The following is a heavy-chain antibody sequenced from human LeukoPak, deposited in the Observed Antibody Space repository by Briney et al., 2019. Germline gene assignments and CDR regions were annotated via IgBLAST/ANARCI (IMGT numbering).Heavy chain of an antibody. V-gene: IGHV4-59*11. CDR1: GDSFSSHF. CDR2: VSYSAYT. CDR3: ARGGASSLPFNV. D-gene: IGHD3-16*01. J-gene: IGHJ3*01. Sequence: PSETLSLTCTASGDSFSSHFWGWIRQPPGKGLDWIAYVSYSAYTNYNPSLISRVAISIDTSNNHFSLKLSSVTAADTAVYYCARGGASSLPFNVWGQGTLVTVSS.